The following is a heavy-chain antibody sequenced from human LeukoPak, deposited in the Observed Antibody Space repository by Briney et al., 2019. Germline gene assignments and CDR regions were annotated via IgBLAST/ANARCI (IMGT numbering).Heavy chain of an antibody. CDR3: ARGGGPSDY. V-gene: IGHV3-74*01. Sequence: GGSLRLSCTTSGFTFNSYWMHWVRQPPGKGLMWVSRIHLDGRTTNYADSVKGRFTISRDNAKNTLYLEMNSLRSEDTAVYYCARGGGPSDYWGQGTLVAVSS. CDR1: GFTFNSYW. J-gene: IGHJ4*02. CDR2: IHLDGRTT. D-gene: IGHD3-16*01.